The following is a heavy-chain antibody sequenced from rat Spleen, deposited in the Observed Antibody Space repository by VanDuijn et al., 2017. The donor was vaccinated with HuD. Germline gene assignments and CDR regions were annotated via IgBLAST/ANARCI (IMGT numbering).Heavy chain of an antibody. CDR3: TIGDNYVY. Sequence: EVQLVESGGGLVQPGRSMKLSCAASGFTFSNYGMAWVRQAPKKGLEWVAYISYNGGNIYYRDSVKGRFTISRDNAKSTLYLQMDSLRSEDTATYYCTIGDNYVYWGQGVMVTVSS. CDR1: GFTFSNYG. J-gene: IGHJ2*01. V-gene: IGHV5-25*01. CDR2: ISYNGGNI. D-gene: IGHD1-10*01.